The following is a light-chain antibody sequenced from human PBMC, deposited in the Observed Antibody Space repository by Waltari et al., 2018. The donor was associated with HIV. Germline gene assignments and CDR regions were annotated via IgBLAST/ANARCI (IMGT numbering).Light chain of an antibody. Sequence: QSALTQPASVSGSPGQSITISCTGTSSDVGSYNLVSWYQQHPGKAPKLLIYEGSKRPSGVSNRSSGSKSGNTASLTISGLQAEDEADYYCCSYAGSSTLDWVFGGVTKLTVL. CDR3: CSYAGSSTLDWV. CDR2: EGS. CDR1: SSDVGSYNL. V-gene: IGLV2-23*01. J-gene: IGLJ3*02.